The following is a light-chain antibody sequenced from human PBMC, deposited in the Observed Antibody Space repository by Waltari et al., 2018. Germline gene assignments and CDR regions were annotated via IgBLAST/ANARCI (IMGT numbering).Light chain of an antibody. J-gene: IGLJ2*01. CDR2: NVR. V-gene: IGLV2-8*01. Sequence: QSALTQPPSASGSPGQSVTISCTGTSSDVGRFDYVSWYQQHPGQTPKLLIYNVRQRPSGVPVRFSGSKSGNTASLIVSGLQADDEADYYCSSYAGSNIVFGGGTKLTVL. CDR3: SSYAGSNIV. CDR1: SSDVGRFDY.